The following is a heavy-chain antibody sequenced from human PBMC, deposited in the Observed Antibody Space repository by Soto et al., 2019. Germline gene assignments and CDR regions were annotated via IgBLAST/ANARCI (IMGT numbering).Heavy chain of an antibody. CDR2: IWYDGSNK. V-gene: IGHV3-33*01. D-gene: IGHD2-2*01. CDR3: ARGYCSSTSCPYYYGMDV. J-gene: IGHJ6*02. Sequence: GVSLRLSCAASGFTFSSYGMHWVRQAPGKGLEGVAVIWYDGSNKYYADSVKGRFTISRDNSKNTLYLQMNSLRAEDTAAYYCARGYCSSTSCPYYYGMDVWGQGTTVTVSS. CDR1: GFTFSSYG.